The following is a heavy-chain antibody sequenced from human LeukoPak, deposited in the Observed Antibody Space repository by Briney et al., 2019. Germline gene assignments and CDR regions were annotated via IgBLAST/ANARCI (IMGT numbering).Heavy chain of an antibody. D-gene: IGHD6-19*01. V-gene: IGHV4-34*01. Sequence: SETLSLTCAVYGGSFSGYYWSWICQPPGKGMEWIGVINHSGSTNYNPSLKSRVTISVDTSKNQFSLKLSSVTAAATAVYYCARVIGAPRSSGWYRKWFYFDYWGQGTLVTVSS. J-gene: IGHJ4*02. CDR2: INHSGST. CDR1: GGSFSGYY. CDR3: ARVIGAPRSSGWYRKWFYFDY.